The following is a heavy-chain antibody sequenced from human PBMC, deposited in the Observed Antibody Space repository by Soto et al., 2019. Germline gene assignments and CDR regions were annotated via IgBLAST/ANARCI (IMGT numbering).Heavy chain of an antibody. CDR2: ITWNSGYT. V-gene: IGHV3-9*01. CDR3: ARGGGAAFVSPSGTGIGIAL. Sequence: PGGTLRLSCVASAFAFDDYAMHWVRQVPGKGLEWVSGITWNSGYTFYADSVKGRFSISRDNAENSLHLQMNSVRGDDTAFYYWARGGGAAFVSPSGTGIGIALWGEGAGVTLSS. CDR1: AFAFDDYA. J-gene: IGHJ5*02. D-gene: IGHD3-10*01.